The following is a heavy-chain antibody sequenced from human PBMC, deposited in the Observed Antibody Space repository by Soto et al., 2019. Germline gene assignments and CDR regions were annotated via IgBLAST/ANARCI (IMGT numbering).Heavy chain of an antibody. J-gene: IGHJ5*02. CDR3: ARVKRSTSRLDP. D-gene: IGHD1-26*01. Sequence: SETLSLTCTVSGGSISSYYWCWIRQPPGKGLEWIGYVYYSGSTSYNPSLETGVTISVDTSKNQFSLKLTSVTPADTAIYYCARVKRSTSRLDPWGQGTLVTVSS. CDR2: VYYSGST. V-gene: IGHV4-59*01. CDR1: GGSISSYY.